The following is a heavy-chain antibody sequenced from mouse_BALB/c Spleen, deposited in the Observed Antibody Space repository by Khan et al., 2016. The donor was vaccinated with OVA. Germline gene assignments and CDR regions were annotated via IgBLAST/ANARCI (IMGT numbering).Heavy chain of an antibody. V-gene: IGHV2-6-7*01. CDR1: GFSLTGYG. CDR2: IWGDGST. Sequence: QVQLQQSGPGLVAPSQSLSITCTVSGFSLTGYGVNWVRQPPGKGLEWLGMIWGDGSTDYNSALKSRLSISKDNSKSQVFLKMNSLQTDDTAMYYCARAYYGNDREAMDYWDQGTSVTVSS. D-gene: IGHD2-9*01. CDR3: ARAYYGNDREAMDY. J-gene: IGHJ4*01.